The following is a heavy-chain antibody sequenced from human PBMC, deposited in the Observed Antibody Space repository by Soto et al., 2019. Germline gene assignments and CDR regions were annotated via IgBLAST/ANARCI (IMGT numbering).Heavy chain of an antibody. V-gene: IGHV4-59*08. CDR2: IYYTGST. CDR3: ARHLRRAAAGTGAIDY. CDR1: GGTISHDD. D-gene: IGHD6-13*01. Sequence: PSETLSLRCTISGGTISHDDWSWIRQPPGKGLEWIGYIYYTGSTSYNPSLRSRVSISLDTSKNQFSLKLSSVTAADAAVYYCARHLRRAAAGTGAIDYGGRGTLVPVSS. J-gene: IGHJ4*02.